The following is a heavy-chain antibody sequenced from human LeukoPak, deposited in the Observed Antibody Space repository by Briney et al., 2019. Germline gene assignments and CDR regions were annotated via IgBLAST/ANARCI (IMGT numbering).Heavy chain of an antibody. J-gene: IGHJ4*02. Sequence: GPSVKVSCKASGGTFSNYAISWVRQAPGQGLEWMGRIIPIFGTANYAQKFQGRVTITTDESTSTAYMELSSLRSEDTAVYYCARDSRVRGVTFDYWGQGALVTVSS. CDR3: ARDSRVRGVTFDY. D-gene: IGHD3-10*01. CDR2: IIPIFGTA. V-gene: IGHV1-69*05. CDR1: GGTFSNYA.